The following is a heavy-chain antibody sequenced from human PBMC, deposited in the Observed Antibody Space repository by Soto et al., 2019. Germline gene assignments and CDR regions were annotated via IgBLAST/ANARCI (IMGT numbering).Heavy chain of an antibody. J-gene: IGHJ6*03. CDR3: ARQKDYYDSSGYYYYYYMDV. D-gene: IGHD3-22*01. Sequence: SETLSLTCTVSGGSISSSSYYWGWIRQPPGKGLEWIGSIYYSGSTYYNPSLKSRVTISVDTSKNQFSLKLSSVTAADTAVYYCARQKDYYDSSGYYYYYYMDVWGKGTTVTVSS. CDR2: IYYSGST. CDR1: GGSISSSSYY. V-gene: IGHV4-39*01.